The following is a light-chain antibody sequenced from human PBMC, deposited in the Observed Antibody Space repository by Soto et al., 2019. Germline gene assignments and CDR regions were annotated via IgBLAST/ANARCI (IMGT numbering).Light chain of an antibody. V-gene: IGKV3-11*01. J-gene: IGKJ5*01. CDR3: QQSSNWPPIT. CDR2: DAS. CDR1: QSVSSY. Sequence: EIGLTQSPATLSVSPGERATRSCRASQSVSSYLAWYQQKPGQAPRLLIYDASNRATGIPARFSGSGSGTDFTLTISSLEPEDFAVYYCQQSSNWPPITFGQGTRLEIK.